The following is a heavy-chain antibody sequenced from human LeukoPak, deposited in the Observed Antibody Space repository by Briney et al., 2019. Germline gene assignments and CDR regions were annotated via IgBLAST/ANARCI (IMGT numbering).Heavy chain of an antibody. Sequence: PSETLSLTCTVSGDSIISYSWNWIRQPPGKGLEWIGSIHYSGSADYIPSLRNRLTISVDTSKNVFSLKLSSVSAADTAVYYCATSDGYPYIDAFDIWGQGTMVTVSS. CDR1: GDSIISYS. J-gene: IGHJ3*02. CDR2: IHYSGSA. V-gene: IGHV4-59*03. CDR3: ATSDGYPYIDAFDI. D-gene: IGHD5-24*01.